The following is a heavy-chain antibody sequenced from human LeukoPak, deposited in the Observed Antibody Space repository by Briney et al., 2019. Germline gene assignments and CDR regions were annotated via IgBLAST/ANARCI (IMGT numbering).Heavy chain of an antibody. CDR1: GGSISSYY. V-gene: IGHV4-59*01. J-gene: IGHJ4*02. CDR2: IYYSGST. Sequence: PSETLSLTCTVSGGSISSYYWSWIRQPPGKGLEWIGYIYYSGSTNYSPSLKSRVTISIDTSKNKLSLKLSSLTPADTAVYYCAMWGGGPYESSGYPDFWGQGTLVTVSS. CDR3: AMWGGGPYESSGYPDF. D-gene: IGHD3-22*01.